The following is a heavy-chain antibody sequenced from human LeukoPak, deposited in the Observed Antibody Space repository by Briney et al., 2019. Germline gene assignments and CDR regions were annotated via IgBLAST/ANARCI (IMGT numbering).Heavy chain of an antibody. Sequence: GASVKVSCKASGYNFGKFGIAWVRQAPGQGLEWMGWINTHNGNTKYAQQYQGRVTMTTDTSTSTVYMELRSLRSDDTAVYFCARDTPQHLKRYDYWGQGTQVTVSS. D-gene: IGHD6-13*01. V-gene: IGHV1-18*01. CDR1: GYNFGKFG. CDR2: INTHNGNT. J-gene: IGHJ4*02. CDR3: ARDTPQHLKRYDY.